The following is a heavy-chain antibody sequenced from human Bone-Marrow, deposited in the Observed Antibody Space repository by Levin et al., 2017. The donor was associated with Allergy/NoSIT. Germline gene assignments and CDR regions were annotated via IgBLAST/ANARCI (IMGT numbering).Heavy chain of an antibody. CDR1: GGSFSIYS. D-gene: IGHD6-13*01. V-gene: IGHV1-69*01. CDR3: AREDMAAAGTFQY. J-gene: IGHJ1*01. CDR2: INPVFKTP. Sequence: KISCKISGGSFSIYSINWVRQAPGQGLEWLGGINPVFKTPNYAQKFQGTVTITADEGTSTVYMELSSLRSEDTALYFCAREDMAAAGTFQYWGQGTLVIVSS.